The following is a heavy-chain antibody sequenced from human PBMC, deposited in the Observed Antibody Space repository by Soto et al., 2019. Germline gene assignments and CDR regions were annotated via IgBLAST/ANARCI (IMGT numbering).Heavy chain of an antibody. CDR2: ISAYNGNT. Sequence: ASVKVSCKASGYTFTSYGISWVRQAPGQGLEWMGWISAYNGNTNYAQKLQGRVTMTTDTSTSTAYMELRSLRSDDTAVYYCARAAYYDILTGYSPMPFFDYWGQGTLVTVSS. CDR1: GYTFTSYG. J-gene: IGHJ4*02. V-gene: IGHV1-18*04. D-gene: IGHD3-9*01. CDR3: ARAAYYDILTGYSPMPFFDY.